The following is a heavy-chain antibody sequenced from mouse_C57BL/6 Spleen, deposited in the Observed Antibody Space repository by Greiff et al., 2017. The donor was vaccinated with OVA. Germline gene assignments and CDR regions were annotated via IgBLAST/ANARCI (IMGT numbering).Heavy chain of an antibody. V-gene: IGHV1-64*01. J-gene: IGHJ1*03. CDR3: TRSSYWYFDV. CDR2: IHPNSGST. Sequence: VQLQQPGAELVKPGASVKLSCKASGYTFTSYWMHWVKQRPGQGLEWIGMIHPNSGSTNYNEKFKSKATLTVDKSSSTAYMQLSSLASEDSAVYYCTRSSYWYFDVWGTGTTVTVSS. CDR1: GYTFTSYW.